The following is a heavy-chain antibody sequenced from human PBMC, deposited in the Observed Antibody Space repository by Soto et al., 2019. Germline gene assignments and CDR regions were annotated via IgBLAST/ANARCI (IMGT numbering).Heavy chain of an antibody. J-gene: IGHJ6*02. V-gene: IGHV1-18*01. CDR3: ARDLPTMDV. CDR1: GYTFTSYG. CDR2: IRAYNGNT. Sequence: QVQLVQSGAEVKKPGASVKVSCKASGYTFTSYGIRWVRQAPGQGLEWMGWIRAYNGNTNYAQKLQGRVTMTTATSMSTAYMELRSLGSDDTAVYYCARDLPTMDVWGQGTTVTVSS.